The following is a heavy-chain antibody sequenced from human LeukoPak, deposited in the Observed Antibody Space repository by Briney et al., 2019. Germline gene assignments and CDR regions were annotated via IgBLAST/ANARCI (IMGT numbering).Heavy chain of an antibody. CDR2: IGGSGGTT. V-gene: IGHV3-23*01. CDR3: AKDGAGRSPPFDY. J-gene: IGHJ4*02. D-gene: IGHD3-16*01. CDR1: GFTFSGNA. Sequence: PGGSLRLSCAASGFTFSGNAMSWVRQAPGKGLEWVSDIGGSGGTTYYADSVKGRFTISRDNSKNTLYLQMNSLRAEDTAVYYCAKDGAGRSPPFDYWGQGTLVTVSS.